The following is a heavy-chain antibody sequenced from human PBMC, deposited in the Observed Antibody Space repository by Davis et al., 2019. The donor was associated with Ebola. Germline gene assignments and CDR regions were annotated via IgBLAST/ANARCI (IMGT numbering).Heavy chain of an antibody. V-gene: IGHV3-74*01. Sequence: PGGSLRLSCAASGFTFSSYWMHWVRQAPGKGLVWVSRINSDGSSTSYADSVKGRFTISRDNAKNTLYLQMNSLRAEDTAVYYCARVAYYDFWSGYSHAFDIWGQGTMVTVSS. D-gene: IGHD3-3*01. J-gene: IGHJ3*02. CDR3: ARVAYYDFWSGYSHAFDI. CDR1: GFTFSSYW. CDR2: INSDGSST.